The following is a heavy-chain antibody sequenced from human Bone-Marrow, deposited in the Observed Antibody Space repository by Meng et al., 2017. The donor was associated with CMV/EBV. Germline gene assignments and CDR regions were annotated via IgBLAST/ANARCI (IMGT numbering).Heavy chain of an antibody. J-gene: IGHJ3*02. CDR2: IYYSGST. CDR1: GGSISSYY. CDR3: ARGIITIFGVVHDAFDI. D-gene: IGHD3-3*01. V-gene: IGHV4-59*12. Sequence: SEIRSRTCTVSGGSISSYYWSWIRQPPGKGLEWIGYIYYSGSTNYNPSLKSRVTISVDTSKNQFSLKLSSVTAADTAVYYCARGIITIFGVVHDAFDIWGQGTMVTVSS.